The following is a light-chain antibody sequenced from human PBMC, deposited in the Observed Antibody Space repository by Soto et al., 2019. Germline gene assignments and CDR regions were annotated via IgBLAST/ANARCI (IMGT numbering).Light chain of an antibody. CDR2: DVN. V-gene: IGLV2-14*03. J-gene: IGLJ1*01. CDR3: SSYTSSSTYV. Sequence: QSVLTQPAPLSGSPGQSITISCTGTSSDVGGYNYVSWYQQHQGKAPKLIIYDVNNRPSGVSNRFSGSKSGNTASLTISGLQAEDEADYYCSSYTSSSTYVFGTGTQLTVL. CDR1: SSDVGGYNY.